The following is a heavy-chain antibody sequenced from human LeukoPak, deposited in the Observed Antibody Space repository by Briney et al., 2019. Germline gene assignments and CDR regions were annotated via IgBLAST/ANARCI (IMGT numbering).Heavy chain of an antibody. CDR2: ISSSSSYI. CDR1: GFTVSSNY. V-gene: IGHV3-21*01. Sequence: GGSLRLSCAASGFTVSSNYMSWVRQAPGKGLEWVSSISSSSSYIYYADSVKGRFTISRDNAKNSLYLQMNSLRAEDTAVYHCARDRINYYGSGSYLRDDYWGQGTLVTVSS. J-gene: IGHJ4*02. CDR3: ARDRINYYGSGSYLRDDY. D-gene: IGHD3-10*01.